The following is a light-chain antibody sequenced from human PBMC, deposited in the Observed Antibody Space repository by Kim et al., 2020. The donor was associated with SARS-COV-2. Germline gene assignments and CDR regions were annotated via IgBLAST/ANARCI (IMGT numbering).Light chain of an antibody. CDR1: QDISNT. CDR3: QQHYIYPLT. CDR2: DAF. J-gene: IGKJ4*01. V-gene: IGKV1-8*01. Sequence: SAAAGDRVTITCRASQDISNTLAWYQQKPGKAPELLIYDAFTVQSGVSPRFSGSRYGTDFTLTISSLQSEDFATYYCQQHYIYPLTFGGGTKLEI.